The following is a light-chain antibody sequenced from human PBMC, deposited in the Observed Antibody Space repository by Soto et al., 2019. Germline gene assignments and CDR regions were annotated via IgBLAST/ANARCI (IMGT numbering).Light chain of an antibody. CDR1: QSISGN. CDR2: GAS. CDR3: QQYNNWPPIT. J-gene: IGKJ5*01. V-gene: IGKV3-15*01. Sequence: EIVMTQSPSTLSVSPGERATLSCRASQSISGNLAWYQQKPGQAPRLLIYGASTRASGIPSRFSGSGSGTEFTLTISSLQSEDFAVYYCQQYNNWPPITFGQGTRLEIK.